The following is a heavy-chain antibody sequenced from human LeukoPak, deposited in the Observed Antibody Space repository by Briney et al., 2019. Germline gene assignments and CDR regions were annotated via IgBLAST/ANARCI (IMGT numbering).Heavy chain of an antibody. CDR1: GGSFSGYY. CDR3: ARVYYYDSSGGCWFDP. CDR2: INHSGST. Sequence: NPSETLSLTCAVYGGSFSGYYWSWIRQPPGKGLEWIGEINHSGSTNYNPSLKSRVTISVDTSKNQFSLKLSSVTAADTAVYYCARVYYYDSSGGCWFDPWGQGTLVTVSS. V-gene: IGHV4-34*01. J-gene: IGHJ5*02. D-gene: IGHD3-22*01.